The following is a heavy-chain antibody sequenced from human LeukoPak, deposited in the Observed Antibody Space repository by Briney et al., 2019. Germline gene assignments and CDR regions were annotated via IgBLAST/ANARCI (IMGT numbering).Heavy chain of an antibody. J-gene: IGHJ5*02. CDR2: INPNSGGT. Sequence: GASVKVSCKASGYTFTGYYMHWVRQAPGQGLEWMGWINPNSGGTNYAQKFQGRVTMTRDTSISTAYMELSSLRSEDTAVYYCARDLGSSITIFGVVPRNGFDPWGQRTLVTVSS. CDR1: GYTFTGYY. CDR3: ARDLGSSITIFGVVPRNGFDP. D-gene: IGHD3-3*01. V-gene: IGHV1-2*02.